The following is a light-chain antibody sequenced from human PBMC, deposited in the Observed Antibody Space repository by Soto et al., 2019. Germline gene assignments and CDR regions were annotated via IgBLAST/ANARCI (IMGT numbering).Light chain of an antibody. Sequence: QSALTQPASVSGSPGQSITISCTGTSSDVGGYNYVSWYQQHPGKAAKLMIYEVSNRPSGVSNRFSGSKSGNTASLTISGLHAEDVADYYCSSFASSSTSFGTRTKLTVL. CDR1: SSDVGGYNY. V-gene: IGLV2-14*03. CDR2: EVS. J-gene: IGLJ1*01. CDR3: SSFASSSTS.